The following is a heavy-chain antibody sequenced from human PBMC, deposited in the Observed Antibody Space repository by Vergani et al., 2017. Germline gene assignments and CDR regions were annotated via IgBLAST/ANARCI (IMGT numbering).Heavy chain of an antibody. CDR1: GDSLNTADY. CDR3: AKNSSGGFFDN. D-gene: IGHD6-25*01. Sequence: QVHLQESGPGLVKPSETLSLTCSVSGDSLNTADYWGWIRKPPGKGLEWIGSVYHSGSTSYNPSLQSRVTISVDTSKNQFSLNLNSMTAADTAIYYCAKNSSGGFFDNWGQGALVTVSS. CDR2: VYHSGST. J-gene: IGHJ4*02. V-gene: IGHV4-38-2*02.